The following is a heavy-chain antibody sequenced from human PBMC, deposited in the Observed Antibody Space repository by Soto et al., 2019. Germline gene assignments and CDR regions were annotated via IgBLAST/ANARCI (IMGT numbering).Heavy chain of an antibody. Sequence: GASVKVSFKASGGTFSSYAISWVRQAPGQGLEWMGGIIPIFGTANYAQKFQGRVTITADESTSTAYMELSSLRSEDTAVYYCARDDYGGNGPLDYWGQGTLVTVSS. J-gene: IGHJ4*02. D-gene: IGHD4-17*01. CDR1: GGTFSSYA. V-gene: IGHV1-69*13. CDR2: IIPIFGTA. CDR3: ARDDYGGNGPLDY.